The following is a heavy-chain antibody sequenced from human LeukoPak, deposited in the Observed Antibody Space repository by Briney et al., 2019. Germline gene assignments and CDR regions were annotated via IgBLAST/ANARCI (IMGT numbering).Heavy chain of an antibody. D-gene: IGHD6-19*01. CDR2: IIPIFGTA. V-gene: IGHV1-69*05. CDR1: GGTFSSYA. J-gene: IGHJ4*02. Sequence: GASVKVSCKASGGTFSSYAISWVRQAPGQGLEWMGGIIPIFGTANYAQKLQGRVTMTTDTSTSTAYMELRSLRSDDTAVYYCARDLSVAGPFDYWGQGTLVTVSS. CDR3: ARDLSVAGPFDY.